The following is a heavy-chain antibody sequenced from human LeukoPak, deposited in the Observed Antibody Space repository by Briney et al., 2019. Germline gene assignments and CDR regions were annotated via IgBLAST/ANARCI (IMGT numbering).Heavy chain of an antibody. CDR2: ISGSGGST. Sequence: GGSLRLSCAASGFTFSSYAMSWVRQAPGKGLEWVSAISGSGGSTYYADSVKGRFTISRDNSKNTLYLQMNSLRAEGTAVYYCAKDRDPRINGLYGMDVWGQGTTVTVSS. V-gene: IGHV3-23*01. CDR3: AKDRDPRINGLYGMDV. J-gene: IGHJ6*02. D-gene: IGHD5-12*01. CDR1: GFTFSSYA.